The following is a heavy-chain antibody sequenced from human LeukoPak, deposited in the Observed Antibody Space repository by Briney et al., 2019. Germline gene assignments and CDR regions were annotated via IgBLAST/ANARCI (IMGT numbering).Heavy chain of an antibody. CDR3: STVLVYYGSGSYIPLGY. CDR2: ILYDGSNK. Sequence: GRSLRLSCSAAAFTFSSYSMLGGRRALGEGREGGAGILYDGSNKYYEDSVKGRFTISRDDSSNTLDLQMSSLRADETAVYYCSTVLVYYGSGSYIPLGYWGQGILVTVSS. D-gene: IGHD3-10*01. J-gene: IGHJ4*02. CDR1: AFTFSSYS. V-gene: IGHV3-30-3*01.